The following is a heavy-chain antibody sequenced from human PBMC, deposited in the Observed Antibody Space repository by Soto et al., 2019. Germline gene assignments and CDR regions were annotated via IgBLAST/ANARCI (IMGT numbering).Heavy chain of an antibody. V-gene: IGHV4-39*01. D-gene: IGHD6-19*01. CDR2: IYSGST. Sequence: QLQLQESGPGLVKPSETLSVTCTVSGGSISSSSSYWGWIRQPPGKGLEWIGTIYSGSTYYNPSLKSRVTISVDTSKNQFSLQLSSVAAADTAIYFCATTRGIAVGASFDYWGQGTLVTVSS. CDR1: GGSISSSSSY. CDR3: ATTRGIAVGASFDY. J-gene: IGHJ4*02.